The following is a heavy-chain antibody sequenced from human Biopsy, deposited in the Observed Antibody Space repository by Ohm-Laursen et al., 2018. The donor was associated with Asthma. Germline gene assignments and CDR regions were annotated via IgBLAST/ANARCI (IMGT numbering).Heavy chain of an antibody. CDR3: AKATLGDIGKDY. CDR2: ISWNSGSI. Sequence: SLRLSCTASGFTFDDYGMPWVRQAPGKGLEWVSGISWNSGSIGYADSVKGRFTISRDNAKNSLYLQMNSLRVEDTALYYCAKATLGDIGKDYWGQGTLVTVSS. CDR1: GFTFDDYG. V-gene: IGHV3-9*01. J-gene: IGHJ4*02. D-gene: IGHD2-21*01.